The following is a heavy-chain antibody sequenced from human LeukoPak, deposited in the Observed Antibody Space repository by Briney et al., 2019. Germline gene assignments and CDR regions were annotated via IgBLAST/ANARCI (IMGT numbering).Heavy chain of an antibody. CDR2: IHYSGST. CDR1: GGSISSYY. CDR3: ARDHSLDYGNWFDP. V-gene: IGHV4-59*01. D-gene: IGHD4-17*01. Sequence: SETLSLTCTVSGGSISSYYWNWIRQPPGKGLEWLGYIHYSGSTKYNPSLESRVTISLDTAKNQFSLRLSSLTAADTAVYYCARDHSLDYGNWFDPWGQGTLVTVSS. J-gene: IGHJ5*02.